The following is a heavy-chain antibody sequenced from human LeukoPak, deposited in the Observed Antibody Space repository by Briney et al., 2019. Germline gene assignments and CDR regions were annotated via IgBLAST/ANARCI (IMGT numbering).Heavy chain of an antibody. V-gene: IGHV4-39*01. J-gene: IGHJ4*02. CDR2: IYYSGST. Sequence: SETLSLTCTVSGGSISSSSYYWGWIRQPPGKGLEWIGSIYYSGSTYYNPSLNSRVTISVDTPKNQFSLKLSSVTAADTAVYYCATATFAYCGGDCPPLFDYWGQGTLVTVSS. CDR1: GGSISSSSYY. CDR3: ATATFAYCGGDCPPLFDY. D-gene: IGHD2-21*02.